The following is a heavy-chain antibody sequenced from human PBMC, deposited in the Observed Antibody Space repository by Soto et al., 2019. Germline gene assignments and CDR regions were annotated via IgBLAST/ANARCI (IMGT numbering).Heavy chain of an antibody. D-gene: IGHD3-3*01. CDR1: GGSISSGGYY. CDR2: IYYSGNT. Sequence: PSETLSLTCSVSGGSISSGGYYWNWIRQHPGKGLEWIGYIYYSGNTYYNPSLKSRVTISVDTSKNQFSLKLSSVTAADTAVYYCARGRLEWPLLFDYWGQGTLVTVS. J-gene: IGHJ4*02. V-gene: IGHV4-31*03. CDR3: ARGRLEWPLLFDY.